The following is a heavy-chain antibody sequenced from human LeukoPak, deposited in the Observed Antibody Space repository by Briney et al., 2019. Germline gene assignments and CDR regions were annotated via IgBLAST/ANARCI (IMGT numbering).Heavy chain of an antibody. J-gene: IGHJ5*02. CDR2: IYPGDSDT. V-gene: IGHV5-51*01. D-gene: IGHD5-24*01. CDR3: ARLSVSEMATRSGWFDP. CDR1: GYSFTSYW. Sequence: GESLKISCKGSGYSFTSYWIGWVRQMPGKGLEWMGIIYPGDSDTRYSPSFQGQVTISADKSISTAYLQWSSLKASDTAMYYCARLSVSEMATRSGWFDPWGQGTLVTVSS.